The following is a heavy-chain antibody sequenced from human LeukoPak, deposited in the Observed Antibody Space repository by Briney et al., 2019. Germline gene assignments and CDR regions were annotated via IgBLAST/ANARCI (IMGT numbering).Heavy chain of an antibody. CDR3: ARVKYDSSGYSPHFDY. J-gene: IGHJ4*02. D-gene: IGHD3-22*01. CDR1: GGSVSSGSYY. Sequence: ASETLSLTCTVSGGSVSSGSYYWSWIRQPPGKGLEWIGYIYYSGSTNYNPSLKSRVTISVDTSNNQFSLKLSSVTAADTAVYYCARVKYDSSGYSPHFDYWGQGTLVTVSS. CDR2: IYYSGST. V-gene: IGHV4-61*01.